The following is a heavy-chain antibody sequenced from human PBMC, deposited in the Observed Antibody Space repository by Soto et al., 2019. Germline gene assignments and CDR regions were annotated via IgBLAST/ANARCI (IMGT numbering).Heavy chain of an antibody. J-gene: IGHJ4*02. V-gene: IGHV3-23*01. CDR3: AKEIVAAAYADTSPFDF. D-gene: IGHD3-16*01. CDR2: IDGSGGDK. CDR1: GFTFSSYA. Sequence: VQLLESGGGLVQPGGSLRLSCAASGFTFSSYAMGWVRQAPGKGLEWVSGIDGSGGDKSFADSVKGRFTISRDNSKNMLYLHMYGLRAEDTARYYCAKEIVAAAYADTSPFDFWGQGTLVTVSS.